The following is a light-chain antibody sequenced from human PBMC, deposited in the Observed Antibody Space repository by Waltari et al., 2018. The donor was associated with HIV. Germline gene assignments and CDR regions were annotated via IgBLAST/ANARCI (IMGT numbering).Light chain of an antibody. CDR1: TSNLGHNF. V-gene: IGLV1-51*02. J-gene: IGLJ3*02. CDR3: GTGDPSLSVV. Sequence: QSVLPQPPSASAAPGHTLPIHCPGSTSNLGHNFVPWYQHLPGTAPQLLSYENDKRPSGIPDRFSGSKSGTSATLGITGLQTGDEADYYCGTGDPSLSVVFGGGTKVTVL. CDR2: END.